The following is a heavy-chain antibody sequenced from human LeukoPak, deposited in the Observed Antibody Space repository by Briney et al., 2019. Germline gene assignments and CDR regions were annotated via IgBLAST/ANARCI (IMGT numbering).Heavy chain of an antibody. CDR1: GGSISSGGYS. CDR2: IYYSGST. Sequence: SETLSLTCTVSGGSISSGGYSWSWLRQPPGKGLEWIGYIYYSGSTYYNPSLKSRVTISVDTSKNQFSLKLSSVTAADTAVYYCARLLGLNYYYYMDVWGKGTTVTVSS. D-gene: IGHD3-3*02. J-gene: IGHJ6*03. CDR3: ARLLGLNYYYYMDV. V-gene: IGHV4-30-4*07.